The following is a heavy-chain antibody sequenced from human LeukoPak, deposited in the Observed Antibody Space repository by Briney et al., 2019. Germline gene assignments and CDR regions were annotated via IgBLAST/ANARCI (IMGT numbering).Heavy chain of an antibody. Sequence: GASVKVSCKASGYTFTTYYMHWVRQAPGQGPEWMGIINPRGGSTSYAQKFQGRVTMTRDTSTSTVYMELSSLRSEDTAVYYCARDYYGSGSYGDYWGQGTLVTVSS. J-gene: IGHJ4*02. CDR3: ARDYYGSGSYGDY. D-gene: IGHD3-10*01. CDR2: INPRGGST. V-gene: IGHV1-46*01. CDR1: GYTFTTYY.